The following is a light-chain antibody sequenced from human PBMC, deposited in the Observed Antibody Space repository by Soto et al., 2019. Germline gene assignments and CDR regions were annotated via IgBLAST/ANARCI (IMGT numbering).Light chain of an antibody. CDR1: SSDLGSYNL. V-gene: IGLV2-23*01. J-gene: IGLJ1*01. CDR3: CSYAGSSPFV. CDR2: EGS. Sequence: QSALTQPASVSGSPGQSITLSCTGTSSDLGSYNLVSWYQQHPGKAPKLMIYEGSKRPSGVSYRFSGSKSGNTASLTISGLQTEDDSDYYCCSYAGSSPFVLGNGTRLTVL.